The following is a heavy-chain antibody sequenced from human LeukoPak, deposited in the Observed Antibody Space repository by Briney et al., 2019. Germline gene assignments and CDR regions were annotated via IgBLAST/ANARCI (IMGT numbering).Heavy chain of an antibody. CDR1: GVTFSSYV. CDR3: ARVRARSLDY. V-gene: IGHV3-48*03. J-gene: IGHJ4*02. D-gene: IGHD3-22*01. Sequence: PGMSLRLSCAASGVTFSSYVKNWGRQAPGKGLEGVAYIGSSGSTIYYADSVKGRFTISRDNAKNSLYLQMNSRRAEDTAVYYCARVRARSLDYWGQGTLVTVSS. CDR2: IGSSGSTI.